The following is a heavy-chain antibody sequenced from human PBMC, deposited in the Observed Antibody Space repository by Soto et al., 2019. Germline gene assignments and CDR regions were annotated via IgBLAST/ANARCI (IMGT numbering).Heavy chain of an antibody. CDR3: AKHLDY. Sequence: EVQLLESGGGLVQPGGSLRLSCAASGFTFRSHAMNWVRQAPGKGLEWVSGISAGGDSTYYADSVKGRFTISRDSSKNTLYLEMKSLRAEDTAVYYCAKHLDYWGQGTLVTVSS. CDR2: ISAGGDST. CDR1: GFTFRSHA. J-gene: IGHJ4*02. V-gene: IGHV3-23*01.